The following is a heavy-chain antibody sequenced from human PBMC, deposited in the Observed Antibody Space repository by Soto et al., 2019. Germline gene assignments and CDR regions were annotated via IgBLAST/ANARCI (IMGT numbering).Heavy chain of an antibody. CDR1: GGSISSYY. J-gene: IGHJ5*02. CDR3: ARDRGSYGWFDP. V-gene: IGHV4-59*01. CDR2: IYYSGST. D-gene: IGHD1-26*01. Sequence: PSETLSLTCTVSGGSISSYYWSWIRQPPGKGLEWIGYIYYSGSTNYNPSLKSRVTISVDTSKNQFSLKLSSVTAADTAVYYCARDRGSYGWFDPWGQGTLVTVSS.